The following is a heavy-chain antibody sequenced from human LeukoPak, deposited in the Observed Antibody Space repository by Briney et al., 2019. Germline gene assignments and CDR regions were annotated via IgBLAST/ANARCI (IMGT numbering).Heavy chain of an antibody. D-gene: IGHD3-22*01. V-gene: IGHV4-39*01. CDR3: ARRRYYDGSGYLE. Sequence: SETPSLTRSVSGDSVSRSDSYWDWIRQPPGTWLGWIGTIYYSGRTYYSPSLKSRVTMSVEPSNNQFSLNLRSVTAADTAVYYCARRRYYDGSGYLEWGQGTLLSVSS. J-gene: IGHJ1*01. CDR2: IYYSGRT. CDR1: GDSVSRSDSY.